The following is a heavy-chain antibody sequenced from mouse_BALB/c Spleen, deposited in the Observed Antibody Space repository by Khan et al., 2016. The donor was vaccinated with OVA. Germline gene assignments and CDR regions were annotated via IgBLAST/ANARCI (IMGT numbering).Heavy chain of an antibody. CDR2: IWSGGST. D-gene: IGHD2-13*01. J-gene: IGHJ3*01. Sequence: QVQLKQSGPGLVQPSQSLSITCTVSGFSLSTYGVHWVRQSPGKGLEWLGVIWSGGSTDFNAAFIFRLSISKDNSKSHVFFKMNSLQTNDSAIYYCARGGLPFTYWGQGTLVTVSA. CDR3: ARGGLPFTY. CDR1: GFSLSTYG. V-gene: IGHV2-2*02.